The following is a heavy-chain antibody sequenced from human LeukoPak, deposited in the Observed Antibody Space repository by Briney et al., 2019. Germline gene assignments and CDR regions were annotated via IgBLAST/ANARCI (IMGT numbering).Heavy chain of an antibody. D-gene: IGHD1-20*01. CDR1: GFTFSSYW. CDR3: ARENYNWNPDQGYKVFDY. CDR2: TKQDGSGK. V-gene: IGHV3-7*01. Sequence: GGSLRLSCAASGFTFSSYWKSWVRQAPGKGLELVANTKQDGSGKYYVDSVEGRFTVSRDNAKNSLYLQMNSLRAEDTAVYYCARENYNWNPDQGYKVFDYWGQGILVTVSS. J-gene: IGHJ4*02.